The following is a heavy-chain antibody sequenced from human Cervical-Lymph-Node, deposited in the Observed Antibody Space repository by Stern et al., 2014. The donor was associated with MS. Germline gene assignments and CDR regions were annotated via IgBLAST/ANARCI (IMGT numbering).Heavy chain of an antibody. J-gene: IGHJ4*02. V-gene: IGHV1-69*04. Sequence: QDQLVQSGAEVRKPGSSVRVSCKASGGTFSSYSISWVRQAPGQGLEWMGRIIPTLGIADYAQKFQGRVTISADKSTSTAYMDLSSLTSDDTAVFYCAREPAGLFVLGSSSVGSWGQGTLVTVSS. CDR1: GGTFSSYS. D-gene: IGHD3-10*01. CDR3: AREPAGLFVLGSSSVGS. CDR2: IIPTLGIA.